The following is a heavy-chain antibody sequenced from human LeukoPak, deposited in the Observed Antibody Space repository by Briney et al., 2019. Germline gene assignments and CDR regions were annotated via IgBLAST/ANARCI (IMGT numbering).Heavy chain of an antibody. V-gene: IGHV3-11*01. CDR3: VRVRDTSASPYFDF. J-gene: IGHJ4*02. Sequence: GGSLRLSCATSGFTFSDSYMTWIRQAPGKGLEWISYISTTSTILYYADSVKGRFTISRGNAKDSLYLQMNSLRADDTAVYYCVRVRDTSASPYFDFWGQGTLVTVSS. D-gene: IGHD6-19*01. CDR2: ISTTSTIL. CDR1: GFTFSDSY.